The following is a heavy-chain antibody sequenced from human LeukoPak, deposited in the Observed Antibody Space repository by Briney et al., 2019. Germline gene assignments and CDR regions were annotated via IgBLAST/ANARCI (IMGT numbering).Heavy chain of an antibody. J-gene: IGHJ5*02. CDR2: IYYSGST. Sequence: PSETLSLTCTVSGGPISSYYWSWIRQPPGKGLEWIGYIYYSGSTNYNPSIKSRVTISVDTSKNQFSLKLSSVTAADTAVYYCARVQYGSGSYFNWFDPWGQGTLVTVSS. CDR3: ARVQYGSGSYFNWFDP. D-gene: IGHD3-10*01. V-gene: IGHV4-59*01. CDR1: GGPISSYY.